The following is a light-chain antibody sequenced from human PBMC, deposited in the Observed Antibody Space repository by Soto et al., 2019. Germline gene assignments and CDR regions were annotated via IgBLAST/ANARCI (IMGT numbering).Light chain of an antibody. CDR1: QSISNW. Sequence: DIQMTQSPSTLPASAGDRVTITCRASQSISNWLAWYQQKPGTAPKVLIYHASNLQSGVPSRFSGSGSGTDFTLTISSLQSDDFAAYYCQQYSEWPPFTFGQGTRLEIK. V-gene: IGKV1-5*01. CDR3: QQYSEWPPFT. J-gene: IGKJ5*01. CDR2: HAS.